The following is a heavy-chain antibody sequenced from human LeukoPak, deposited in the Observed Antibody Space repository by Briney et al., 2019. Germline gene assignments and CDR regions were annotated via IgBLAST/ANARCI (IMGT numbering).Heavy chain of an antibody. CDR3: ANLDCTNGVCSSPGFDY. Sequence: PGGSLRLSCAASGFTFSSYAMSWVRQAPGKGLEWVSAISGSGGSTYYADSVKGRFTISRDNSKNTLYLQMNSLRAEDTAVYYCANLDCTNGVCSSPGFDYWGQGTLVTVSS. J-gene: IGHJ4*02. CDR1: GFTFSSYA. D-gene: IGHD2-8*01. V-gene: IGHV3-23*01. CDR2: ISGSGGST.